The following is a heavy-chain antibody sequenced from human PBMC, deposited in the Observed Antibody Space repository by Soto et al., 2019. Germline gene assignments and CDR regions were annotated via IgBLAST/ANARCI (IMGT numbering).Heavy chain of an antibody. CDR1: GYTFTSYG. J-gene: IGHJ6*02. CDR3: ARIADCSLTTCSFPSRFHIRGYYYYYGMDV. V-gene: IGHV1-18*01. Sequence: QVRLVQSAAEVKKPGASVKVSCKASGYTFTSYGISWVRQAPGQGLEWMGWISGYNGNTNLAQKLQGRVTMTTDTPTSTAFMGLRRLRSDDTAVYYCARIADCSLTTCSFPSRFHIRGYYYYYGMDVWGQGTTVTVSS. CDR2: ISGYNGNT. D-gene: IGHD2-2*01.